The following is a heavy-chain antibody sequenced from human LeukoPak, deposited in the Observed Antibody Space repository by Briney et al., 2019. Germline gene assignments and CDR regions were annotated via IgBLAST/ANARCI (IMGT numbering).Heavy chain of an antibody. CDR3: ALNSYYYDSSGYYYFDY. D-gene: IGHD3-22*01. CDR1: RDSVSSNNAA. V-gene: IGHV6-1*01. CDR2: TYYRSKWHS. Sequence: SQTLSLTCVISRDSVSSNNAAWNWIRQSPSRGLEWLVRTYYRSKWHSYYAVSVKSRIIINPDTSKNQFSLKLSSVTAADTAVYYCALNSYYYDSSGYYYFDYWGQGTLVTVSS. J-gene: IGHJ4*02.